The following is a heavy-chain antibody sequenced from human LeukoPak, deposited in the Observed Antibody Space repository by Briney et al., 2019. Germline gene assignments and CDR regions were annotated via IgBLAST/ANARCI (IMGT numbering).Heavy chain of an antibody. D-gene: IGHD5-18*01. CDR3: AKDYGYRYGTGYFDY. J-gene: IGHJ4*02. V-gene: IGHV3-23*01. CDR2: ISGSGGST. Sequence: GGSLRLSCAASGFTFSIYAMSWVRQAPGKGVEWVSAISGSGGSTYYADSVKGRFTISRDNSKNTLYLQMNSLRAEATAVYYCAKDYGYRYGTGYFDYWGQGTLVTVSS. CDR1: GFTFSIYA.